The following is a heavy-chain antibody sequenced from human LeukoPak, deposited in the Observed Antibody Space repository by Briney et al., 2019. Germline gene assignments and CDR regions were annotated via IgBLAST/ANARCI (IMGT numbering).Heavy chain of an antibody. Sequence: PGGSLRLSCAASGFTFDDYAMHWVRQAPGKGLEWVSLISGDGGSTYYADSVKGRFTISRDNSKNSLYLQMNSLRTEDTALYYCAKGEYGSGSYCFAYWGQGTLVTVSS. V-gene: IGHV3-43*02. D-gene: IGHD3-10*01. CDR2: ISGDGGST. CDR3: AKGEYGSGSYCFAY. J-gene: IGHJ4*02. CDR1: GFTFDDYA.